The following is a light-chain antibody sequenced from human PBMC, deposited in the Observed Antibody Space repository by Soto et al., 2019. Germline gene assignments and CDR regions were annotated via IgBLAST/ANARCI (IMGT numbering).Light chain of an antibody. CDR3: QQYKTYTHT. Sequence: DIQMTQSPSTLSSSVGDRVTITCRASQSIDRWLAWYQQKPGKAPKLLIYRASSLESGVPSRFSGSGSGTDFTLTISSLPPDDFTTYYCQQYKTYTHTFAQGTKLEIK. V-gene: IGKV1-5*03. CDR1: QSIDRW. J-gene: IGKJ2*01. CDR2: RAS.